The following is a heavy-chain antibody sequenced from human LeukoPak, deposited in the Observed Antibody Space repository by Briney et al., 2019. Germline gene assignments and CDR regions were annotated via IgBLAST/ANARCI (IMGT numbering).Heavy chain of an antibody. V-gene: IGHV3-7*01. CDR3: ASIDFWSGRPNY. CDR1: GFTLISYG. D-gene: IGHD3-3*01. Sequence: GGSLRLSWAASGFTLISYGMSWVRQFPGNGLEWVANIKQDGSEKYYVDSVKGRFTVSRDNAKNSLYLQMNSLRAEDTAVYYCASIDFWSGRPNYWGQGTLVTVAS. J-gene: IGHJ4*02. CDR2: IKQDGSEK.